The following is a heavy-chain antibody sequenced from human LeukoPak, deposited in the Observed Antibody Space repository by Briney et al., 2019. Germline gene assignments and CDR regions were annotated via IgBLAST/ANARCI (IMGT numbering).Heavy chain of an antibody. Sequence: GGSLRLSCAASGFTFSSYSMNWVRQAPGKGLEWVSYISSSGSTIYYADSVKGRFTISRDNAKNSLYLQMNSLRAEDTAFYYCARGGSYLSAFDIWGQGTMVTVSS. CDR1: GFTFSSYS. CDR3: ARGGSYLSAFDI. J-gene: IGHJ3*02. D-gene: IGHD1-26*01. V-gene: IGHV3-48*04. CDR2: ISSSGSTI.